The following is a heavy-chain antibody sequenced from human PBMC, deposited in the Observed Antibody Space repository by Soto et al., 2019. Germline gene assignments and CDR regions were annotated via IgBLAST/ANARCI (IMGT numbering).Heavy chain of an antibody. Sequence: ASVKVSCKASGYTFITYGINWVRQAPGQGLEWMGWISAYNGNANYAQTLQDRGTLTTDTSTSTAHMELRSLRSDDTAVYYCARDRGPTYGGNAFDYWGQGTLVTVSS. CDR1: GYTFITYG. J-gene: IGHJ4*02. D-gene: IGHD4-17*01. CDR3: ARDRGPTYGGNAFDY. V-gene: IGHV1-18*04. CDR2: ISAYNGNA.